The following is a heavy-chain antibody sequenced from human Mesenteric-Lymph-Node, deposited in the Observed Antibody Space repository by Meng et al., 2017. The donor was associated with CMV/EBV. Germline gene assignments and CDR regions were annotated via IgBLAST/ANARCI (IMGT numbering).Heavy chain of an antibody. CDR3: ASGYCSGGSCYSDWFDP. D-gene: IGHD2-15*01. CDR1: GGPISSFY. CDR2: IYYSGST. J-gene: IGHJ5*02. Sequence: SETLSLTCTVSGGPISSFYWSWIRQPPGKGLEWIGYIYYSGSTNYNPSLKSRVTISEDTSKNQFSLKLSPVTAADTAVYYCASGYCSGGSCYSDWFDPWGQGTLVTVSS. V-gene: IGHV4-59*01.